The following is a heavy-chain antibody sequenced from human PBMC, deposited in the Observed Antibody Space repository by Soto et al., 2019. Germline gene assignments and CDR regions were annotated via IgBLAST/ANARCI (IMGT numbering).Heavy chain of an antibody. CDR1: GGSISSGDYY. J-gene: IGHJ3*01. CDR2: IQYSGDT. CDR3: ARHDYSDRAFDL. V-gene: IGHV4-61*08. Sequence: PSETLSLTCTVSGGSISSGDYYWSWIRQPPGNALEWIGYIQYSGDTNYNSSLKSRVTISVDMSRNRFPLKLTSVTAADTAFYYCARHDYSDRAFDLWGQGTMVT. D-gene: IGHD3-22*01.